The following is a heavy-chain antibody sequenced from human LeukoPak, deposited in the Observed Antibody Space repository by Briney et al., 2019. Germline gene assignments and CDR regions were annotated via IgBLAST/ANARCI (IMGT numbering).Heavy chain of an antibody. J-gene: IGHJ4*02. V-gene: IGHV5-10-1*01. CDR1: GYSFASYW. Sequence: GESLKISCKGSGYSFASYWITWVRQMPGKGLQWMGRIDPSDSYTNYSPSFQGHVTIPADKSISTAYLQWSSLKASDTAMYYCASERYCSSTSCYFDYWGQGTLVTVSS. CDR2: IDPSDSYT. D-gene: IGHD2-2*01. CDR3: ASERYCSSTSCYFDY.